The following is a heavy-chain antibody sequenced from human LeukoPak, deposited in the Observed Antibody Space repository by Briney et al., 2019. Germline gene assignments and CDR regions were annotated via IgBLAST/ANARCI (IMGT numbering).Heavy chain of an antibody. J-gene: IGHJ4*02. CDR2: IHPSGST. CDR1: GGSITTSNW. D-gene: IGHD2-2*01. CDR3: AKDLGYQLLY. V-gene: IGHV4-4*02. Sequence: PSETLSLTCAVSGGSITTSNWWSWVRQPPGQGLEWIGEIHPSGSTHYSPSLRSRVTLSMDKSKNQFSLEPSSVTAADTAIYYCAKDLGYQLLYWGQGTLVTVSS.